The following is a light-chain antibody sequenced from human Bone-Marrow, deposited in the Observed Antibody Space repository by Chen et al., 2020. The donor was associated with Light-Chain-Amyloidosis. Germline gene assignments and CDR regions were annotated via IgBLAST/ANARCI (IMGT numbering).Light chain of an antibody. J-gene: IGLJ2*01. V-gene: IGLV3-25*03. CDR3: QSADSSGTYEVK. Sequence: SYELSQPPSVSVSPGQTARITCSGDDLPTKYAYWYQQKPGQAPVLVIHRDTERPSGVSERFSGSSSGTTATLTISGVHAEDEADYHCQSADSSGTYEVKFGGGTKLTVL. CDR2: RDT. CDR1: DLPTKY.